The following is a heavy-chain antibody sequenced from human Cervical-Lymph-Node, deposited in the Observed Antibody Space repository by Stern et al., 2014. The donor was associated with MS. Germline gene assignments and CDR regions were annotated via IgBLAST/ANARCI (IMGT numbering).Heavy chain of an antibody. CDR2: ISSGSSYM. CDR3: ARDTEDAFDI. J-gene: IGHJ3*02. V-gene: IGHV3-21*04. Sequence: QLVDSGGGLVKPGGPLRLSWAASGFTFSSYSTACPPQSPGKGLEWVSFISSGSSYMYNGDSVKGRFTISRDNAKNSLYLQMNSLRDEDTAVYYCARDTEDAFDILGLGTMVTVSS. CDR1: GFTFSSYS. D-gene: IGHD1-14*01.